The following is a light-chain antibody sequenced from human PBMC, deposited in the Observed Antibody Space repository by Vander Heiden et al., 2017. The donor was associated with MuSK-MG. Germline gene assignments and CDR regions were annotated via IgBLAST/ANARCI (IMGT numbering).Light chain of an antibody. CDR3: QAWDSSTSV. CDR1: KLGDKY. V-gene: IGLV3-1*01. J-gene: IGLJ1*01. Sequence: SYELTQPHSVSVSPRQTASITCSGDKLGDKYACWYQQKPGQSPVVVIYQDNKRPSGIPERFAGGNSGNTATLTISGTQAMDEADYYCQAWDSSTSVFGTGTKVTVL. CDR2: QDN.